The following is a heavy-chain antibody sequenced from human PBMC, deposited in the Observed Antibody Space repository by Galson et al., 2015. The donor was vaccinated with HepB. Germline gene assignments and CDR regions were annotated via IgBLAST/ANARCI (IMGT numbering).Heavy chain of an antibody. CDR3: ATSSYAPRPGY. CDR1: GFTVSENY. V-gene: IGHV3-53*01. CDR2: LYTRGTT. J-gene: IGHJ4*02. D-gene: IGHD6-6*01. Sequence: SLRLSCAASGFTVSENYMSWVRQAPGKGLEWVSVLYTRGTTYYSDSARGRFTISRDNYKNSLYLQMNSLRAEDSAVYYCATSSYAPRPGYWGQGTLVTVSS.